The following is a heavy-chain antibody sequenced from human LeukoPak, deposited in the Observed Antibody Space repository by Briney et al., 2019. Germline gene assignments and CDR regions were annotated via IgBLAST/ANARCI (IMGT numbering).Heavy chain of an antibody. CDR2: IYYDGSNT. J-gene: IGHJ4*02. CDR1: GFTFYTHA. Sequence: GGSLRLSCAASGFTFYTHAMHWVRQAPGKGLEWVAMIYYDGSNTYYADSVKGRFTISRDNPKNTVFLQMNTLRVEDTAVYFCARDPPSSGWSFDYWGQGTLVTVSS. V-gene: IGHV3-33*01. D-gene: IGHD6-19*01. CDR3: ARDPPSSGWSFDY.